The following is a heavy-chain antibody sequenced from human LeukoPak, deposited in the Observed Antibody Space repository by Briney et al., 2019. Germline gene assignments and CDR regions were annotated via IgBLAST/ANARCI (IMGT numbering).Heavy chain of an antibody. Sequence: GGSLRLSCAASGFTFRSYAMSWVRQASGKGLEWVSAISGGGDTTYYADSVKGRFTISRDNSKNTLYMQMNSLRAEDTALYYCAKAKDDGGNFDHWGQGTLVTVSS. J-gene: IGHJ4*02. CDR2: ISGGGDTT. CDR3: AKAKDDGGNFDH. CDR1: GFTFRSYA. V-gene: IGHV3-23*01. D-gene: IGHD2-15*01.